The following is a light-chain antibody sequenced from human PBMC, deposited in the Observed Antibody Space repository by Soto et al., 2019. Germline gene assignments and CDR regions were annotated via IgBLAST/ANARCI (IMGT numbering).Light chain of an antibody. Sequence: QSALTQPASVSGSPGQSITISCTGTSSDVGGYNYVSWYQQHPGKAPKLMIYEVSNRPSGVSNRFSGSKSGNTASLTISGLQCEDEADYYCSSYTSSQTLVFGGGTKLTVL. V-gene: IGLV2-14*01. CDR2: EVS. CDR1: SSDVGGYNY. J-gene: IGLJ2*01. CDR3: SSYTSSQTLV.